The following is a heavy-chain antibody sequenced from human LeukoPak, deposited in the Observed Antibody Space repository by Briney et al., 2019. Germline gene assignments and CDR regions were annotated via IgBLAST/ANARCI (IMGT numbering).Heavy chain of an antibody. D-gene: IGHD3-10*01. CDR2: ISWNSGSI. CDR3: AKLPNYYGSGSYGY. Sequence: PGRSLRLSCAASGFTFDDYAMHWVRQAPGKGLEWVSGISWNSGSIGYADSVKGRFTISRDNAKNSLYLQMNSLRAEDTALYYCAKLPNYYGSGSYGYWGQGTLVTVSS. V-gene: IGHV3-9*01. CDR1: GFTFDDYA. J-gene: IGHJ4*02.